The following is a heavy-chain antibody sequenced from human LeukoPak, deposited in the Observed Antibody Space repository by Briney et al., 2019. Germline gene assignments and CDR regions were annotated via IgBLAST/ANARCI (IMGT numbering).Heavy chain of an antibody. CDR1: GGTFSSYA. J-gene: IGHJ6*02. D-gene: IGHD2-2*01. Sequence: GASVKVSCKASGGTFSSYAISCVRQAPGQGLEWMGGIIPIFGTANYAQKFQGRVTITADESTSTAYMELSSLRSEDTAVYYCARVKCSSTSCYNYGMDVWGQGTTVTVSS. CDR3: ARVKCSSTSCYNYGMDV. V-gene: IGHV1-69*13. CDR2: IIPIFGTA.